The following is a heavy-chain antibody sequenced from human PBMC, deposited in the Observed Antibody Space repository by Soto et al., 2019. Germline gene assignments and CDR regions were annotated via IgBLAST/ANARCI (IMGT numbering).Heavy chain of an antibody. D-gene: IGHD2-2*02. CDR1: GGSFSGSY. CDR2: INHSGST. V-gene: IGHV4-34*01. J-gene: IGHJ5*02. Sequence: PSETLSLTCAVYGGSFSGSYWSWIRQPPGKGQEWIGEINHSGSTNYNPSLKRRVTISVYSSNNQFSLKLSSLTPAYTAVYYRARGEGAARGILPAAITRFDPWGQGTMVTVSS. CDR3: ARGEGAARGILPAAITRFDP.